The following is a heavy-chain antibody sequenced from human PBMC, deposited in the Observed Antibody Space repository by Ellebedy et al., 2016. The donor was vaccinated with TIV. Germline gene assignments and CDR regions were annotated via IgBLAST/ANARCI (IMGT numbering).Heavy chain of an antibody. J-gene: IGHJ5*02. CDR2: IDPSDSYT. V-gene: IGHV5-10-1*01. Sequence: GESLKISCKGSGYNFTSYWISWVRQMPGKGLEWMGSIDPSDSYTNYSPSFQGHVTISADKSISTAYLQWSSLKASDTAMYYCARHTRGFLEWLPPTHWFDPWGQGTLVTVSS. CDR1: GYNFTSYW. D-gene: IGHD3-3*01. CDR3: ARHTRGFLEWLPPTHWFDP.